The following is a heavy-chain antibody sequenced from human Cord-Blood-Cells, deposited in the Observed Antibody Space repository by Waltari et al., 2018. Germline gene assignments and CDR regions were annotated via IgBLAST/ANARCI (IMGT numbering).Heavy chain of an antibody. J-gene: IGHJ3*02. Sequence: QVQLQQWGAGLLKPSETLSLTCAVDGGSFSGYYWSWIRQPPGKGLEWIGEINHSGSTNYNPSLKSRVTISVDTSKNQFSLKLSSVTAADTAVYYCATGTVTDAFDIWGQGTMVTVSS. D-gene: IGHD4-4*01. CDR2: INHSGST. V-gene: IGHV4-34*01. CDR3: ATGTVTDAFDI. CDR1: GGSFSGYY.